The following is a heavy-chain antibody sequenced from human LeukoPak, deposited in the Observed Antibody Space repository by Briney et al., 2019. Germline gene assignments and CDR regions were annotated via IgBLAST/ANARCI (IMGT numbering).Heavy chain of an antibody. CDR3: ARVSLLEWLLEENYYFDY. D-gene: IGHD3-3*01. J-gene: IGHJ4*02. CDR1: GFTFSSYW. V-gene: IGHV3-74*01. CDR2: INTDGSTT. Sequence: GGSLRLSCAASGFTFSSYWMHWVRQAPGKGLVWVSRINTDGSTTSYADSVKGRFTISRDNAKNSLYLQMNSLRAEDTAVYYCARVSLLEWLLEENYYFDYWGQGTLVTVSS.